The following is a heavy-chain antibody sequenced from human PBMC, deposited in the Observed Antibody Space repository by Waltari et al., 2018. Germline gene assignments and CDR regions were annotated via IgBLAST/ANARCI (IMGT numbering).Heavy chain of an antibody. CDR1: GGPINNYY. D-gene: IGHD3-9*01. J-gene: IGHJ6*02. V-gene: IGHV4-59*13. CDR2: IYYSGNT. CDR3: ARGRLRDFDVDYQFYYAMDV. Sequence: QVQLQESGPGLVKPSKTLSLTCPVPGGPINNYYWSWYRRPPGKGLEWIGFIYYSGNTNYSPSLRSRVTISIDTSKSQFSLKLTSVTAADTAVYYCARGRLRDFDVDYQFYYAMDVWGQGTTVAVSS.